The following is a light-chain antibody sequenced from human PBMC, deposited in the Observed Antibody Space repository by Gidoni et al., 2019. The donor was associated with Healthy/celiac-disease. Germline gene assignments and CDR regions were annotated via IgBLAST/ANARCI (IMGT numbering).Light chain of an antibody. V-gene: IGKV1-17*01. CDR2: AAS. CDR3: LQNNSYPRT. Sequence: IPMTQSTSSLSASVGARVTITCRASQGIRSDLGWYQQKPGKAPKRLIYAASSLQSGVPSRFSGSGSGTEFTLTISSLQPEEFATYYCLQNNSYPRTFGQXTKLEIK. J-gene: IGKJ2*01. CDR1: QGIRSD.